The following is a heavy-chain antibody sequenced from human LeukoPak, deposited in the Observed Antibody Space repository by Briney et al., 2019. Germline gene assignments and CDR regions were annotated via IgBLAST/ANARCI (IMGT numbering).Heavy chain of an antibody. Sequence: GASVKVSCKASGYTFTNYVMHWVRRAPRQRLEWMGWINVGNGDTKYSQKFQGRVTIARDTSASTAYMELSSLRSEDTAVYCCARDRGGTGDFDYWGQGTLVTVSS. CDR2: INVGNGDT. D-gene: IGHD1-1*01. J-gene: IGHJ4*02. V-gene: IGHV1-3*01. CDR3: ARDRGGTGDFDY. CDR1: GYTFTNYV.